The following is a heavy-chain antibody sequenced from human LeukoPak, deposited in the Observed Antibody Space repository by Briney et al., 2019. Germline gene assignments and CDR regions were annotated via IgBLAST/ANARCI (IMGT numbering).Heavy chain of an antibody. J-gene: IGHJ4*02. CDR3: ARHKPRNSRGGIFDY. D-gene: IGHD1-7*01. V-gene: IGHV4-34*01. Sequence: SETLSLTCAVYGGSFSKHQWSWIRQPPGKGLEWIGEINDGGSTNYNPSLKSRVTISVDTSKNQFSLRLSSVTAADTAVYYCARHKPRNSRGGIFDYWGQGTLVTVSS. CDR1: GGSFSKHQ. CDR2: INDGGST.